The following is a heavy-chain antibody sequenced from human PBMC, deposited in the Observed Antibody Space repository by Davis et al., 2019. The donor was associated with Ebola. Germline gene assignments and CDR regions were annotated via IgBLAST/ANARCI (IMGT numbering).Heavy chain of an antibody. V-gene: IGHV1-18*04. Sequence: ASVTVSCKASGYTFTSYYMHWVRQAPGQGLEWMGWISAYNGNTNYAQKLQGRVTMTTDTSTSTAYMELRSLRSDDTAVYYCARNYYGSGSYYNVDYWGQGTLVTVSS. J-gene: IGHJ4*02. D-gene: IGHD3-10*01. CDR1: GYTFTSYY. CDR3: ARNYYGSGSYYNVDY. CDR2: ISAYNGNT.